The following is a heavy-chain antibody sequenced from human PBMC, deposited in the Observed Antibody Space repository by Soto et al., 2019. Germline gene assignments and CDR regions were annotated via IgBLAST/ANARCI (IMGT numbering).Heavy chain of an antibody. J-gene: IGHJ4*02. Sequence: ASVKVSCKASGGTFSSYAISWVRQAPGQGLEWMGGIIPIFGTANYAQKFQGRVTITADESTSTAYMELSSLRSEDTAVYYCARGPIVVVPAAYYFDYWGQGTLVTVS. CDR2: IIPIFGTA. CDR3: ARGPIVVVPAAYYFDY. D-gene: IGHD2-2*01. CDR1: GGTFSSYA. V-gene: IGHV1-69*13.